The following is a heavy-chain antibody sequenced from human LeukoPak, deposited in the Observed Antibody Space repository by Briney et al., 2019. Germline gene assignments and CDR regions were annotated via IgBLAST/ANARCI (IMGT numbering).Heavy chain of an antibody. Sequence: GSLRLSCAASGFTFSSYAMSWVRQAPGKGLEWVSAISGSGGSTYCADSVKGRFTISRDNSKNTLYLQMNSLRAEDTAVYYCARTHAFSSSQGYWGQGTLVTVSS. V-gene: IGHV3-23*01. CDR1: GFTFSSYA. J-gene: IGHJ4*02. D-gene: IGHD6-6*01. CDR3: ARTHAFSSSQGY. CDR2: ISGSGGST.